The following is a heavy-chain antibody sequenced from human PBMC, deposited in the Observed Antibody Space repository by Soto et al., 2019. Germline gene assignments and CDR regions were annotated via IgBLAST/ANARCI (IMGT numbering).Heavy chain of an antibody. J-gene: IGHJ4*02. CDR2: ISGSGTNI. V-gene: IGHV3-23*01. CDR1: GFTFSSYA. Sequence: EVQLLESGGGFAQPGGSLRLSWAASGFTFSSYAMHWVRQAPGRGLEWVSTISGSGTNIYYADSVQGRFTISRDNSQNTLFLQMTSLRVDDAATYYCAKDGFGGASDYWGQGTHVTVSS. CDR3: AKDGFGGASDY. D-gene: IGHD3-3*01.